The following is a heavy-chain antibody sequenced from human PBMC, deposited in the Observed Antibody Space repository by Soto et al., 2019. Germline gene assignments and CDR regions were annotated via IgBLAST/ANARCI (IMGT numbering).Heavy chain of an antibody. D-gene: IGHD3-3*01. V-gene: IGHV4-59*01. CDR3: ASSYILEYYFDF. Sequence: LTCIVSGSAISSYYLSWIRQHPGKGLDWIGYIYHSGSTNYNPSLKSRVTISVHTSKNQFSLKLSSVTAADTAVYYCASSYILEYYFDFWGQGTLVTVSS. J-gene: IGHJ4*02. CDR2: IYHSGST. CDR1: GSAISSYY.